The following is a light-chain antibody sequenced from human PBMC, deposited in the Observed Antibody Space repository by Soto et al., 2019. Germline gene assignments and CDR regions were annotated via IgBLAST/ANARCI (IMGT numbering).Light chain of an antibody. CDR1: QSVSSY. V-gene: IGKV3-11*01. CDR2: DAS. Sequence: EIVLTQSPATLSLSPGEGATISCRASQSVSSYLAWYQQKPGQAPRLLMYDASNRATGIPARFSGSGSGTDFTLTISSLEPEDFAVYSCQQHSNWPLTFGGGTKVEIK. CDR3: QQHSNWPLT. J-gene: IGKJ4*01.